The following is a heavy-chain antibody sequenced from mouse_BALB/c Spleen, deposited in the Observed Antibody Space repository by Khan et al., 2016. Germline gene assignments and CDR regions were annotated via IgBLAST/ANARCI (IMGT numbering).Heavy chain of an antibody. CDR2: ISYDGST. V-gene: IGHV3-6*02. CDR1: GYSITSGYY. CDR3: ARWDFGSRRYYFDY. Sequence: EVQLQESGPGLVKPSQSLSLTCSVTGYSITSGYYWNWIRQFPGNKLEWMGYISYDGSTNYNPSLKNRFSITRDTSRNQFFLKLNSVTTEDTATYYCARWDFGSRRYYFDYWGQGTTLTVSS. D-gene: IGHD1-1*01. J-gene: IGHJ2*01.